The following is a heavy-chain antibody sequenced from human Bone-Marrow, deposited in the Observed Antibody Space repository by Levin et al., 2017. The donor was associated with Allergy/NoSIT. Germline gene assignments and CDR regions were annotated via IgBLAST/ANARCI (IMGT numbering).Heavy chain of an antibody. Sequence: GGSLRLSCAASGFTFSSYAMSWVRQAPGKGLEWVSSISGSVTITHYAESVKGRFTISRDISKNMLHLQMNSLRAEDTAIYFCAKEGLAVAGYYFDSWGQGTLVTVSS. CDR2: ISGSVTIT. CDR3: AKEGLAVAGYYFDS. CDR1: GFTFSSYA. D-gene: IGHD6-19*01. V-gene: IGHV3-23*01. J-gene: IGHJ4*02.